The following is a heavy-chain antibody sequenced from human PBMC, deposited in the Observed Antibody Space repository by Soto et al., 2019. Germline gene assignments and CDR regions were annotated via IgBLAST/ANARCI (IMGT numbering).Heavy chain of an antibody. CDR2: INAGNGNT. Sequence: QVQLVQSGAEVKKPGASVKVSCKASGYTFTSYAMHWVRQAPGQRLEWMGWINAGNGNTKYSQKFQGRVTITRDTSARTAYMVLSSLRSEDTAVYYCARVSGWYYLDYWGQGTLVTVSS. V-gene: IGHV1-3*01. D-gene: IGHD6-19*01. J-gene: IGHJ4*02. CDR3: ARVSGWYYLDY. CDR1: GYTFTSYA.